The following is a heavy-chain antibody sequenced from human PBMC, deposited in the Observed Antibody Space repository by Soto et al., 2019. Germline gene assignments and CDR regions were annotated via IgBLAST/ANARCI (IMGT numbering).Heavy chain of an antibody. V-gene: IGHV4-30-4*01. CDR3: ASSSLYGTDV. CDR2: IYYSGNT. J-gene: IGHJ6*02. CDR1: GGSISSGYYY. Sequence: SETLSLTCTVSGGSISSGYYYWSWIRQPPGKGLEWIGNIYYSGNTYYNPSLKSRLIISIDTSKNQFSLKVGSATAADTAVYYCASSSLYGTDVWGQGTTVTVSS.